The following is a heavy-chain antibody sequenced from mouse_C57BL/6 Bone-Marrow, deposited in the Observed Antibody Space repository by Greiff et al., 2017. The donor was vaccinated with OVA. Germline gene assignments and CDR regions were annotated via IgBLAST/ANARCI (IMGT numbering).Heavy chain of an antibody. D-gene: IGHD2-4*01. CDR3: ARRGIYYDYDVGFAY. J-gene: IGHJ3*01. Sequence: EVKLMESGPELVKPGASVKMSCKASGYTFTDYNMHWVKQSHGKSLEWIGYIYPNNGGTSYNQKFKGKATLTVNKSSSTAYMELRSLTSEDSAVYYCARRGIYYDYDVGFAYWGQGTLVTVSA. CDR2: IYPNNGGT. CDR1: GYTFTDYN. V-gene: IGHV1-22*01.